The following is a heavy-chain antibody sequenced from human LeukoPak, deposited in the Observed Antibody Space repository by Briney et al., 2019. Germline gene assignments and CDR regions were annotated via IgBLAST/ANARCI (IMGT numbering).Heavy chain of an antibody. CDR3: AKPYDSSGYFLPPVSFDY. Sequence: SGGSLRLSCAASGFTFSSYAMSWVRQAPGKGLEWVSAISGSGGNTYYADSVKGRFTIFRDNSKNTLYLQMNSLRAEDTAVYYCAKPYDSSGYFLPPVSFDYWGQGTLVTVSS. D-gene: IGHD3-22*01. V-gene: IGHV3-23*01. CDR1: GFTFSSYA. J-gene: IGHJ4*02. CDR2: ISGSGGNT.